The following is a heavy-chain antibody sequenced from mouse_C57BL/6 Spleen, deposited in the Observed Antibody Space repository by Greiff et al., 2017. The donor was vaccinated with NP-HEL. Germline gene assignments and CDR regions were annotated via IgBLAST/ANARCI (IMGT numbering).Heavy chain of an antibody. CDR3: ARRGGLRPKYFDV. Sequence: QVQLQQPGAELVMPGASVKLSCKASGYTFTSYWMHWVKQRPGQGLEWIGEIDPSDSYTNYNQKFKGKSTLTVDKSSSTAYMQLSSLTSEDSAVYYCARRGGLRPKYFDVWDTGTTVTVSS. CDR2: IDPSDSYT. D-gene: IGHD2-4*01. J-gene: IGHJ1*03. CDR1: GYTFTSYW. V-gene: IGHV1-69*01.